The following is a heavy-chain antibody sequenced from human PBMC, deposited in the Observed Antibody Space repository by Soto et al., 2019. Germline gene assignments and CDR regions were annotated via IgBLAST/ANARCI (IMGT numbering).Heavy chain of an antibody. CDR3: ASWSTPGAWVYYYYGMDV. V-gene: IGHV5-51*01. CDR2: IYPGDSDT. J-gene: IGHJ6*02. CDR1: GYSFTSYW. Sequence: GESLKISCKGSGYSFTSYWIGWVRQMPGKGLEWMGIIYPGDSDTRYSPSFQGQVTISADKSISTAYLQWSSLKASDTAMYYCASWSTPGAWVYYYYGMDVWGQGTTVTVSS. D-gene: IGHD2-2*01.